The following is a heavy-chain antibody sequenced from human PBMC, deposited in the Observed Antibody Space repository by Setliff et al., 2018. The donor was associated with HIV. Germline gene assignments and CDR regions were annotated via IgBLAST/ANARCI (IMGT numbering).Heavy chain of an antibody. CDR1: GYTFTSYD. V-gene: IGHV1-8*01. D-gene: IGHD6-13*01. Sequence: GASVKVSCKASGYTFTSYDINWVRQATGQGLEWMGWMNPNSGNTGYAQKFQGRVTMTRNTSISTAYMELSSLRSEDTAVYYCVRDRWKEQLVEGWFDPWGQGTLVTVSS. CDR3: VRDRWKEQLVEGWFDP. J-gene: IGHJ5*02. CDR2: MNPNSGNT.